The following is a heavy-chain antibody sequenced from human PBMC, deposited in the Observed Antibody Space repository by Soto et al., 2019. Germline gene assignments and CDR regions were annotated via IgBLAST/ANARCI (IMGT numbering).Heavy chain of an antibody. CDR1: GGSISSYY. CDR2: IYYSGST. CDR3: ARGGQGEYCGGDCYFQQEYYFDY. Sequence: KASETLSLTCTVSGGSISSYYWSWIRQPPGKGLEWIGYIYYSGSTNYNPSLKSRVTISVDTSKNQFSLKLSSVTAADTAVYYCARGGQGEYCGGDCYFQQEYYFDYWGQGTLVTVSS. V-gene: IGHV4-59*01. D-gene: IGHD2-21*02. J-gene: IGHJ4*02.